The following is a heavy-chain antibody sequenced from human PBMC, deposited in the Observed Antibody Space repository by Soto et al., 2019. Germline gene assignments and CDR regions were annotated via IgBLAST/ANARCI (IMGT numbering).Heavy chain of an antibody. Sequence: QVQLVQSGTEVNKPGSSVKVSCKASGGTFRNYPINWVRQAPGQGLEWMGSIFPLTDIPDYAQNFQARLTISADKSTSTAYMELSSLTSDDTAMYFCARGPLVVLNYFESWGQGTLVIVSS. CDR1: GGTFRNYP. J-gene: IGHJ4*02. V-gene: IGHV1-69*02. CDR2: IFPLTDIP. CDR3: ARGPLVVLNYFES.